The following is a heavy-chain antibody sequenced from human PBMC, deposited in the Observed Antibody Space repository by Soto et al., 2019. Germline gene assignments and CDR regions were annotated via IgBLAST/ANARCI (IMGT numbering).Heavy chain of an antibody. J-gene: IGHJ6*02. CDR1: GGTFSSYA. CDR3: TLSSWVYGYYYYGMDV. V-gene: IGHV1-69*01. CDR2: IIPIFGTA. D-gene: IGHD6-13*01. Sequence: QVQLVQSGAEVKKPGSSVKVSCKASGGTFSSYAISWVRQAPGQGLEWMGGIIPIFGTANYAQKFQGRVTITADESTSTAYMELSSLRSEDTAGYYCTLSSWVYGYYYYGMDVWGQGTTVTVSS.